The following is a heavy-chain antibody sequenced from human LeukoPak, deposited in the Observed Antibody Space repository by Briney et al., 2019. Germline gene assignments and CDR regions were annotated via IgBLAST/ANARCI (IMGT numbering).Heavy chain of an antibody. D-gene: IGHD4-17*01. J-gene: IGHJ5*02. Sequence: PSETLSLTCTVSGGSISSSSYYWGWIRQPPGKGLEWIGSIYYSGSTYYNPSLKSRVTISVDTSKNQFSLKMTSVTAADTAVYYCARHDYGDYGGLDPWGQGTLVTVST. CDR2: IYYSGST. CDR3: ARHDYGDYGGLDP. CDR1: GGSISSSSYY. V-gene: IGHV4-39*01.